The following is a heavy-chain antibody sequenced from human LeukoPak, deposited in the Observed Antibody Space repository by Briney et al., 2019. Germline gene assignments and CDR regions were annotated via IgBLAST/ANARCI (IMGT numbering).Heavy chain of an antibody. V-gene: IGHV3-74*01. D-gene: IGHD2/OR15-2a*01. CDR2: INSDGRSA. Sequence: PGGPLRLSCAASGFAFSRYWMHWVRQAPGKGLVWVSRINSDGRSAVYADSVKGRFTISRDNAKNTLYLQMDSLRAEDTAVYYCTRVSTTDWGQGTLVTVSS. CDR1: GFAFSRYW. J-gene: IGHJ4*02. CDR3: TRVSTTD.